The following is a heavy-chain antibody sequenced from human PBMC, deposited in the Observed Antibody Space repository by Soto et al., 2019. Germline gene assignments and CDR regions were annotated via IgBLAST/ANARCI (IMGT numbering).Heavy chain of an antibody. Sequence: QVQLVESGGSVVQPGRSLRLSCVASGFTFSSYGMDWVRQAPGKRLEWVAIISYDGSNTYYADSVKGRFTISRDNSKNTLYLQMNSLRAEDTSVYYCAKEGGLSGSYYISSSYYFDYWGQGTLVTVSS. CDR3: AKEGGLSGSYYISSSYYFDY. J-gene: IGHJ4*02. V-gene: IGHV3-30*18. CDR1: GFTFSSYG. CDR2: ISYDGSNT. D-gene: IGHD1-26*01.